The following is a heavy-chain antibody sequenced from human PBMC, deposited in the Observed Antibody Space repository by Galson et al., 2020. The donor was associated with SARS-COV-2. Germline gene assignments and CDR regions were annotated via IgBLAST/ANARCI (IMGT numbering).Heavy chain of an antibody. J-gene: IGHJ3*01. D-gene: IGHD3-16*01. CDR2: ISSSGTSM. Sequence: GSLRLSCAAFGFTLSTYEMNWVRQAPGKGLECISYISSSGTSMYYADSVKGRFTISRDNAKNLLYLQMNGLRVEDTAVYYCARDGAPFDVWGQGTMVTVSS. CDR1: GFTLSTYE. CDR3: ARDGAPFDV. V-gene: IGHV3-48*03.